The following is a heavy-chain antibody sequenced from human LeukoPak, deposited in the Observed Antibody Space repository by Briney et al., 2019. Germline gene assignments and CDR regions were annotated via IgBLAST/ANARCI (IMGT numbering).Heavy chain of an antibody. CDR2: IQYDGSNK. Sequence: GGSLRLSCSASGFTFSSNGMHWVRQAPGKGLEWVAFIQYDGSNKYYADSVRGRFTISRDNSKSTLSLQLNSLRAEDTAIYYCATYRQVLLPFESWGQGTLVTVSS. J-gene: IGHJ4*02. CDR3: ATYRQVLLPFES. D-gene: IGHD2-8*02. CDR1: GFTFSSNG. V-gene: IGHV3-30*02.